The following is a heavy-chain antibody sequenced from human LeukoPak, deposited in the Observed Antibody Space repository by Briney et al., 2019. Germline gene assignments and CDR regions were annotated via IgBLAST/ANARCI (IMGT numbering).Heavy chain of an antibody. CDR2: MYYSGNT. V-gene: IGHV4-39*01. CDR3: ARRGIAARRFDY. D-gene: IGHD6-6*01. CDR1: GGSISSSSYY. Sequence: SETLSLTCTVSGGSISSSSYYWGWIRQPPGKGLEWIGSMYYSGNTYYNPSLKSRVTIFVDTSKNQFSLKLSSVTAADTAVYYCARRGIAARRFDYWGQGTLVTVSS. J-gene: IGHJ4*02.